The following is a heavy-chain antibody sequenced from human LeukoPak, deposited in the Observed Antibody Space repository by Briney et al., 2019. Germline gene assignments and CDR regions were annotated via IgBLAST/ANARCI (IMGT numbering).Heavy chain of an antibody. CDR2: IFPSGGEI. CDR3: ARERDYYDSSGINWFDP. J-gene: IGHJ5*02. Sequence: GGSLRLSCAASGFTFSTFAMIWVRQPPGKGLEWVSSIFPSGGEIHYADSVRGRFTISRDNAKNTLYLQMNSLRAEDTAVYYCARERDYYDSSGINWFDPWGQGTLVTVSS. D-gene: IGHD3-22*01. V-gene: IGHV3-23*01. CDR1: GFTFSTFA.